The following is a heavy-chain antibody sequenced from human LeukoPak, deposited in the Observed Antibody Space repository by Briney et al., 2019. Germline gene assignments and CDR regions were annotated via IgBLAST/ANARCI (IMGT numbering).Heavy chain of an antibody. V-gene: IGHV4-59*12. CDR1: GGSISSYY. D-gene: IGHD4-17*01. Sequence: SETLSLTCTVSGGSISSYYWSWIRQPPGKGLEWIGYIYYSGSTNYNPSLKSRVTISVDTSKNQFSLKLSSVTAADTAVYYCARDLSWTVTSLYYYYYMDVWGKGTTVTVSS. CDR3: ARDLSWTVTSLYYYYYMDV. CDR2: IYYSGST. J-gene: IGHJ6*03.